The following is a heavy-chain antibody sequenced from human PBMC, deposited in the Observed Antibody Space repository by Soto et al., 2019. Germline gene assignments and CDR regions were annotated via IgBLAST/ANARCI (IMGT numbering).Heavy chain of an antibody. Sequence: PGGSLRLSCAASDFSVSSNYLSWVRQAPGKGLEWVSGIYSGGATYYADSVKGRFTFSRDNSKNTVYLQMNSLRVEDTAVYYCARGSYRAFDYWGQGTLVTVPS. CDR3: ARGSYRAFDY. J-gene: IGHJ4*02. CDR2: IYSGGAT. V-gene: IGHV3-53*01. D-gene: IGHD4-4*01. CDR1: DFSVSSNY.